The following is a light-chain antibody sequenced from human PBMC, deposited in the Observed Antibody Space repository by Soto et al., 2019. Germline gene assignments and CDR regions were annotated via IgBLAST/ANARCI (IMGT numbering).Light chain of an antibody. V-gene: IGLV2-8*01. Sequence: QSALTQPPSASGSPGQSVTISCTGTSSDVGGYNLVSWYQQHPGKAPKLMIYEVSKRPSGVPDRFSGAKSGNTASLTVSGLQPEDEADYYCSAHGGSNNYVVIGGGTKVTVL. J-gene: IGLJ2*01. CDR1: SSDVGGYNL. CDR3: SAHGGSNNYVV. CDR2: EVS.